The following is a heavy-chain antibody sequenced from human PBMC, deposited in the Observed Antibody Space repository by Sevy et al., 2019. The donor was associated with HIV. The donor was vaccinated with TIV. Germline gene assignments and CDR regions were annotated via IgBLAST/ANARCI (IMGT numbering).Heavy chain of an antibody. CDR1: GGSISSYY. Sequence: SETLSLTCTVSGGSISSYYWSWIRQPPGKGLEWIGYIYYSGSTNYNPSLKSRVTISVDTSKNQFSLKLSSVTAAETAVYYCARGYYDSSGYYPDFDYWGQGTLVTVS. D-gene: IGHD3-22*01. CDR3: ARGYYDSSGYYPDFDY. J-gene: IGHJ4*02. V-gene: IGHV4-59*01. CDR2: IYYSGST.